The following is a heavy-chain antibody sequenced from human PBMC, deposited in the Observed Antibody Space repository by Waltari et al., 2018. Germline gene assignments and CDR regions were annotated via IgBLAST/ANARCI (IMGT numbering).Heavy chain of an antibody. J-gene: IGHJ4*02. CDR3: ARGYCSGGSCYPRGGY. D-gene: IGHD2-15*01. V-gene: IGHV4-34*01. CDR1: GGSFSGYY. Sequence: QVQLQQWGAGLLKPSETLSLTCAVYGGSFSGYYWRWFRQPQGKGLEWIGEINQRGRTNYNPSVKSRVTISVDTSKNQFSLKLSSVTAADTAVYYCARGYCSGGSCYPRGGYWGQGTLVTVSS. CDR2: INQRGRT.